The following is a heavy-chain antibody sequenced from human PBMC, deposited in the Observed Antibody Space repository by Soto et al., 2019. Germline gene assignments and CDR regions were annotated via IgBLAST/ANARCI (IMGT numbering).Heavy chain of an antibody. V-gene: IGHV3-23*01. CDR1: GFTFSSYA. CDR2: VSIGGST. J-gene: IGHJ4*02. CDR3: AKRRGAGGHFDY. Sequence: DVQLLEAGGGLVQPEWSLRLSCAASGFTFSSYAMGWVLQGPGKGLERVAVVSIGGSTHYADSVRGRFTISRDNSKNTLSLQMNSLAAEDTAVYFCAKRRGAGGHFDYWGQGALVTVSS. D-gene: IGHD2-15*01.